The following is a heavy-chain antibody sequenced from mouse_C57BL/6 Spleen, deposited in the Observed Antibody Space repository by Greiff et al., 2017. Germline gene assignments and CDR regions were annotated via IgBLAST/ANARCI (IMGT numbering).Heavy chain of an antibody. CDR3: ATYDYDLYAMDY. Sequence: EVQLQQSGAELVKPGASVKLSCTASGFNIKDYYMHWVKQRTEQGLEWIGKIDPEDGETKYAPKFQGKATITADTSSKTSYLQLSSLTSEDTSVYYCATYDYDLYAMDYWGQGTSVTVSS. V-gene: IGHV14-2*01. J-gene: IGHJ4*01. CDR2: IDPEDGET. CDR1: GFNIKDYY. D-gene: IGHD2-4*01.